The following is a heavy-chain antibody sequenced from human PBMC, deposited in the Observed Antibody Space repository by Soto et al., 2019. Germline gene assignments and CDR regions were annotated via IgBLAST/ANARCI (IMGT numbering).Heavy chain of an antibody. D-gene: IGHD3-10*01. J-gene: IGHJ6*02. CDR2: INRNSGGT. CDR1: GYTFTGYY. V-gene: IGHV1-2*04. CDR3: AASYGSGSYLETPGYYYGMDV. Sequence: QVQLVQSGAEVKKPGASVKVSCKASGYTFTGYYMHWVRQAPGQGLEWMGWINRNSGGTNYAQKFQGWVTMTRDTSISTAYMELSRLRSDDTAVYYCAASYGSGSYLETPGYYYGMDVWGQGTTVTVSS.